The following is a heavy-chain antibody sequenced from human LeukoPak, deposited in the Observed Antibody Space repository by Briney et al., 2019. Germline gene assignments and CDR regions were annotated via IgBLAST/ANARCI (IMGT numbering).Heavy chain of an antibody. CDR2: IYHSGST. CDR1: GYSINTGYY. CDR3: ARSGGEAAAATDY. D-gene: IGHD6-25*01. Sequence: PSETLSLTCTVSGYSINTGYYWGRIRQPPGKGLEWIGIIYHSGSTYYNTSLESRVTISVDTSKNQFSLRMTSVTAADTAVYYCARSGGEAAAATDYWGPGTLVTVSS. V-gene: IGHV4-38-2*02. J-gene: IGHJ4*02.